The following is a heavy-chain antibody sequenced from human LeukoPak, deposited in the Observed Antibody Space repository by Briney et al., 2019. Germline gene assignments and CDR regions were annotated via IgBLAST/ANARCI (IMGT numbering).Heavy chain of an antibody. CDR1: SDSISSSNW. CDR3: ARDRGYSSFDY. D-gene: IGHD3-22*01. J-gene: IGHJ4*02. V-gene: IGHV4-4*02. CDR2: IYHSGST. Sequence: SETLSLTCVVSSDSISSSNWWSWVRQPPGKGLEWIGEIYHSGSTNYNPSLKSRVSILVDKSKNQFSLKMISVTAADTAVYYCARDRGYSSFDYWGQGTLVTVSS.